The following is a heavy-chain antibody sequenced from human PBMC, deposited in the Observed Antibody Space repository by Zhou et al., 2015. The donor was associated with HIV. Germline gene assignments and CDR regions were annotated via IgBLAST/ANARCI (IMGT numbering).Heavy chain of an antibody. CDR1: GYTFTSYD. Sequence: QVQLVQSGAEVKKPGASVKVSCKASGYTFTSYDINWVRQATGQGLEWMGWMNPNSGNTGYAQKFQGRVTMTRNTSISTAYMELSSLRSEDTAVYYCARGAAVAGQRRGGNYYMDVWGKGTTVTVSS. D-gene: IGHD6-19*01. J-gene: IGHJ6*03. CDR3: ARGAAVAGQRRGGNYYMDV. CDR2: MNPNSGNT. V-gene: IGHV1-8*01.